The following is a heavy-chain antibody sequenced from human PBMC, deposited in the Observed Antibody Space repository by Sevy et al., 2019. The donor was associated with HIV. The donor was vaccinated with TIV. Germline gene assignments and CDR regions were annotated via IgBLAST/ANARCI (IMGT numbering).Heavy chain of an antibody. V-gene: IGHV1-69*06. CDR2: IIPIFGTA. CDR3: ARFSSSTQVGAFDI. Sequence: ASVKVSCQASGGTFSSYAIRWVRQAPGQGLEWMGGIIPIFGTANYAQKFQGRVTITADKSTSTAYMELSSLRSEDTAVYYCARFSSSTQVGAFDIWGQGTMVTVSS. J-gene: IGHJ3*02. CDR1: GGTFSSYA. D-gene: IGHD6-13*01.